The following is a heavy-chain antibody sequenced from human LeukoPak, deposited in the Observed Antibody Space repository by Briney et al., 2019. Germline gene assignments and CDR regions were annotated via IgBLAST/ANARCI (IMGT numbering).Heavy chain of an antibody. D-gene: IGHD6-13*01. CDR3: ARGKFSSSWYFDY. V-gene: IGHV3-48*01. Sequence: GGSLRLSCAASGFTFSSYSMNWVRQALGKGLEWVSYISSGSTTIYSADSVKGRFTISRDNAKNSLYLQMNSLRAEDTAVYFCARGKFSSSWYFDYWGQGTLVTVSS. CDR2: ISSGSTTI. J-gene: IGHJ4*02. CDR1: GFTFSSYS.